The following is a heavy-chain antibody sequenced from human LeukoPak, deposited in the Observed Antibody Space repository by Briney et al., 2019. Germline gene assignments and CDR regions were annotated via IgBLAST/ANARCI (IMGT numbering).Heavy chain of an antibody. CDR3: AKVVVVAANPAPLDY. CDR1: RFTFSSYA. Sequence: GGSLRLSCASSRFTFSSYAMSWVRQAPGKGLEWVSAISGSGGSTYYADSVKGRFTISRDNSKNTLYLQMNSLRAEDTAVYYCAKVVVVAANPAPLDYWGQGTLVTVSS. V-gene: IGHV3-23*01. J-gene: IGHJ4*02. D-gene: IGHD2-15*01. CDR2: ISGSGGST.